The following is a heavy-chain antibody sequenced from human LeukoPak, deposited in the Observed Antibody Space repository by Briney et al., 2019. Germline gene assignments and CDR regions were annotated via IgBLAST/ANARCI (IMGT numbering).Heavy chain of an antibody. CDR1: GGTFSSYA. CDR2: IIPILGIA. J-gene: IGHJ1*01. D-gene: IGHD3-16*01. V-gene: IGHV1-69*04. CDR3: AAYYDYVWGTDEEYFQH. Sequence: ASVKVSCKASGGTFSSYAISWVRQAPGQGLEWMGRIIPILGIADYAQKFQGRVTITADKSTSTAYMELSSLRSEDTAVYYCAAYYDYVWGTDEEYFQHWGQGALVTVSS.